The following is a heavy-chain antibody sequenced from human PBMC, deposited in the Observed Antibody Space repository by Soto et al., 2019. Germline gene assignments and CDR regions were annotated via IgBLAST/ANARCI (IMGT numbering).Heavy chain of an antibody. J-gene: IGHJ4*02. CDR2: ISSSSSYI. CDR1: GFTFSSYS. D-gene: IGHD1-26*01. V-gene: IGHV3-21*01. CDR3: AREGESLGYYFDY. Sequence: EVQLVESGGGLVKPGGSLRLSCAASGFTFSSYSMNWVRQAPGKGLEWVSSISSSSSYIYYADSVKGRFTISRDNAKNSLYLQMNSLRAEDTAVYYCAREGESLGYYFDYWGQGTLVTVSS.